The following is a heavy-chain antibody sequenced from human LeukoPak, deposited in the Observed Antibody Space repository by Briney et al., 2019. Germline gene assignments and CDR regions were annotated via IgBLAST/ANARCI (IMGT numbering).Heavy chain of an antibody. D-gene: IGHD6-13*01. V-gene: IGHV1-46*01. CDR1: GYTFTSNH. Sequence: GASVKISCKASGYTFTSNHIHCVRQAPGQGLEWMGVISPSGDSTSYAQKFQGRVTMTRDTSTSTVYMELSSLRSEDTAIYYCAKLAASETGEGSWGQGTLVTVSS. CDR2: ISPSGDST. CDR3: AKLAASETGEGS. J-gene: IGHJ5*02.